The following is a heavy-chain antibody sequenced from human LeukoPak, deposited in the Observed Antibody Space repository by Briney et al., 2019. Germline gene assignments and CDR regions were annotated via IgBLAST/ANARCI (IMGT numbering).Heavy chain of an antibody. V-gene: IGHV4-30-4*01. Sequence: SRTLSLTCTVSGGSISSGDYYWSWIRQPPGKGLEWIGYIYYSGSTNYNPSLKSRVTISVDTSKNQFSLKLSSVTAADTAVYYCARLPSKYCSSTSCYTDYYYGMDVWGQGTTVTVSS. D-gene: IGHD2-2*02. CDR3: ARLPSKYCSSTSCYTDYYYGMDV. CDR1: GGSISSGDYY. CDR2: IYYSGST. J-gene: IGHJ6*02.